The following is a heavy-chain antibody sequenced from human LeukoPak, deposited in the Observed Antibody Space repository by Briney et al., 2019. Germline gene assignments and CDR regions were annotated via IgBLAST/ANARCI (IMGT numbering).Heavy chain of an antibody. CDR2: IIPIFGTA. J-gene: IGHJ6*03. D-gene: IGHD3-10*01. Sequence: SVKVSCMASGGTFSSYAISWVRQAPGQGLEWMGGIIPIFGTANYAQKFQGRVTITTDESTSTAYMELSSLRSEDTAVYYCARGGVPYYYYYMDVWGKGTTVTVSS. CDR1: GGTFSSYA. CDR3: ARGGVPYYYYYMDV. V-gene: IGHV1-69*05.